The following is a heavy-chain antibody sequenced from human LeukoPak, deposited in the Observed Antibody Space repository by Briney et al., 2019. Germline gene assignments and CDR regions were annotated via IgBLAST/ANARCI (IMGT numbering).Heavy chain of an antibody. V-gene: IGHV4-59*01. J-gene: IGHJ4*02. CDR2: ISYSGST. Sequence: SETLSLTCTVCGGSISSYYWSWIRQPPGKGLEWIGYISYSGSTHYNPSLKSRVTISVDTSKNQLSLKLSSVTAADTAVYYCASAARSSGWGSFDYWGQGTLITVSS. CDR3: ASAARSSGWGSFDY. D-gene: IGHD6-19*01. CDR1: GGSISSYY.